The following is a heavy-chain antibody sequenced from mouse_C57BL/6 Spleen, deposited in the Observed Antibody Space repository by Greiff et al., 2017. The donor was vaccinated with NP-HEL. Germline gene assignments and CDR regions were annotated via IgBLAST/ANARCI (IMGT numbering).Heavy chain of an antibody. CDR2: INPSSGYT. Sequence: QVQLQQSGAELARPGASVKMSCKASGYTFTSYTMHWVKQRPGQGLEWIGYINPSSGYTKYNQKFKDKATLTADKSSSTAYMQLSSLTSEDSAVYDCARKGDYDWYFDVWGTGTTVTVSS. CDR1: GYTFTSYT. V-gene: IGHV1-4*01. CDR3: ARKGDYDWYFDV. J-gene: IGHJ1*03. D-gene: IGHD2-4*01.